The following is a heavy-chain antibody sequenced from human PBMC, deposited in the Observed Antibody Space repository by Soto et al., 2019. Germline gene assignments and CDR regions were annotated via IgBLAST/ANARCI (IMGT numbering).Heavy chain of an antibody. CDR3: ANKWFGEPYKFDY. CDR1: GGSVSSYY. CDR2: IYSSGNI. J-gene: IGHJ4*02. D-gene: IGHD3-10*01. Sequence: SETLSLTCSVSGGSVSSYYWSWIRQPPGKGLEYIGFIYSSGNINYNPSLKSRVTISLDTSKNQFSLKLSSVTAADTAVYYCANKWFGEPYKFDYWGQGTLVTVSS. V-gene: IGHV4-59*08.